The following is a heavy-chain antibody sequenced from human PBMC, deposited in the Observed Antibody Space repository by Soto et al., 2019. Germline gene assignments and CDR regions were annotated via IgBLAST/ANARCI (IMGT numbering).Heavy chain of an antibody. V-gene: IGHV4-39*02. D-gene: IGHD2-15*01. CDR2: LYYRGST. CDR3: ARLGGSGYYYYYGMDV. CDR1: GGSISSSSYY. J-gene: IGHJ6*02. Sequence: SETLSLTCTVSGGSISSSSYYWGWIRQPPGKGLEWTGSLYYRGSTYYNPSLKSRVTISVDTSKNHFSWKLSSVTAAATAVYYCARLGGSGYYYYYGMDVWGQGTTVTVSS.